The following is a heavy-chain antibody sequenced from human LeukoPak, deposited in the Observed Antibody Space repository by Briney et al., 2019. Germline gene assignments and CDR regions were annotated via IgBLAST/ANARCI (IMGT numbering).Heavy chain of an antibody. Sequence: ASVKVSCKASGYTFTSYGLSWVRQAPVHRLERMGWISAYNGNTNSAQKLQGRVTMTTDTSTRTAYMELRSLRSDDTAVYYCARARGGGSNPNLNDYWGQGTLVTVSS. CDR3: ARARGGGSNPNLNDY. CDR1: GYTFTSYG. J-gene: IGHJ4*02. D-gene: IGHD2-15*01. V-gene: IGHV1-18*01. CDR2: ISAYNGNT.